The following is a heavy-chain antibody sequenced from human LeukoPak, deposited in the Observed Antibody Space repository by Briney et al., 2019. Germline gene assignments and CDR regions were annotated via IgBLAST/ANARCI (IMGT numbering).Heavy chain of an antibody. CDR3: AKGSHGDYTDFDY. D-gene: IGHD4-17*01. Sequence: GGSLRLSCAASGFTFSSYSMSWVRQAPGKGLEWVSSISGSGGRIDYADSVKGRFTISRDNSKNTLYLQMNSLRAEDTAVYYCAKGSHGDYTDFDYWGQGTLVTVSS. J-gene: IGHJ4*02. CDR2: ISGSGGRI. CDR1: GFTFSSYS. V-gene: IGHV3-23*01.